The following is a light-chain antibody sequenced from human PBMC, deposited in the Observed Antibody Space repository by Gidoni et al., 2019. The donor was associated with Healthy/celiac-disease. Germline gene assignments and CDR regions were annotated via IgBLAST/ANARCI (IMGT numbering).Light chain of an antibody. V-gene: IGKV3-15*01. CDR2: GAS. J-gene: IGKJ3*01. Sequence: PPALLCPPGQGATLSGGASQSVSSNLAWYQQKPGQAPRLLIYGASTRATGIPARFSGSGSGTEFTLTISSLQSEDFAVYYCQQYNNWPGTFGPGTKVDIK. CDR1: QSVSSN. CDR3: QQYNNWPGT.